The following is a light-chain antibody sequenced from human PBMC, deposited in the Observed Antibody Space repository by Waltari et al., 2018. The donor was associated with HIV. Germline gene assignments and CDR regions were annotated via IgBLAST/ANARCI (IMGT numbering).Light chain of an antibody. Sequence: SYELTQPPSVSVSPAQTASIPCSGDIWGENFPCWYQQTPGQSPVLLIYQDTKRPSGIPERFSGFNSGNTATLTISGTQAMDEADYYCQAWDSSTVVFGGGTKLTVL. CDR1: IWGENF. J-gene: IGLJ2*01. CDR2: QDT. CDR3: QAWDSSTVV. V-gene: IGLV3-1*01.